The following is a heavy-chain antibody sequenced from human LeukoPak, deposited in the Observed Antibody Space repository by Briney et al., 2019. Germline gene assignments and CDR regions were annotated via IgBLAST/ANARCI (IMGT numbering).Heavy chain of an antibody. CDR3: ARDYYYDGSGSLNDAFDI. Sequence: TSETLSLTCTVSGGSSSNYYWSWIRQPAGKGLEWTGRIYSSGSTNYNPSLKSRVTMSVDTSKNQFSLRLSSVTAADAAVYYCARDYYYDGSGSLNDAFDIWGQGTMVTVSS. J-gene: IGHJ3*02. V-gene: IGHV4-4*07. D-gene: IGHD3-22*01. CDR2: IYSSGST. CDR1: GGSSSNYY.